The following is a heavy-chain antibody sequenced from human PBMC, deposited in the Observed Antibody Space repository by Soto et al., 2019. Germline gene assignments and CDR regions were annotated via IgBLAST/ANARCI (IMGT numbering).Heavy chain of an antibody. CDR2: TYYRSKWYN. D-gene: IGHD6-19*01. Sequence: SHTLSLTCAISGYSVSSNSAALNWIRQSPSRGLEWLGRTYYRSKWYNDYAVSVKSRITISPDTSKNQFSLQLNSVTPEDTAVYYCARVVAVVRYYYYGMDVWGQGTTVTVSS. CDR3: ARVVAVVRYYYYGMDV. CDR1: GYSVSSNSAA. V-gene: IGHV6-1*01. J-gene: IGHJ6*02.